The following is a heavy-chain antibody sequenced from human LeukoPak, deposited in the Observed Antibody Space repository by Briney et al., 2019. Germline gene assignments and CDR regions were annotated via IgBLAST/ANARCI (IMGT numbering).Heavy chain of an antibody. CDR3: AKVSESLGYCSGGSCRRYFDY. D-gene: IGHD2-15*01. Sequence: GGSLRLSCAASGFTFSSYAMTWVRQAPGKGLDWASAIRGGGSTYYADSVRGRITISRDNSKNTVYLQMNSLRAEDTAVYYCAKVSESLGYCSGGSCRRYFDYWGQGTLVTVSS. CDR2: IRGGGST. V-gene: IGHV3-23*01. CDR1: GFTFSSYA. J-gene: IGHJ4*02.